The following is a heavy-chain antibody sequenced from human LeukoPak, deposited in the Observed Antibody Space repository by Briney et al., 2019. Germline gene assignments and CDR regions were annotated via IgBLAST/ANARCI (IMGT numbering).Heavy chain of an antibody. CDR1: SGSFSNYY. CDR3: ARGALKWELPPIRARKSYYFDY. Sequence: SETLSLTCAVYSGSFSNYYWSWIRQPPGKGLEWTGEINQSGSTNYNPSLKSRVTISVDTSKNHFSLKLSSVTAADTAVYYCARGALKWELPPIRARKSYYFDYWGQGTLVTVSS. J-gene: IGHJ4*02. D-gene: IGHD1-26*01. CDR2: INQSGST. V-gene: IGHV4-34*01.